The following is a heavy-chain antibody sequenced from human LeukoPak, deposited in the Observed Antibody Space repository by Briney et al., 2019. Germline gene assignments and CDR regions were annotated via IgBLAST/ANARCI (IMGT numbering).Heavy chain of an antibody. V-gene: IGHV3-7*03. CDR2: IKQDGSEK. CDR1: GFTFSSYW. D-gene: IGHD6-13*01. CDR3: ARDLDSIAAAGTFDY. Sequence: GGSLRLSCAASGFTFSSYWMSWVRQAPGKGLEWVANIKQDGSEKYYVDSVKGRFTISRDNAKNSLYLQMNSLRAEDTAVYYCARDLDSIAAAGTFDYWGQGTLVTVSS. J-gene: IGHJ4*02.